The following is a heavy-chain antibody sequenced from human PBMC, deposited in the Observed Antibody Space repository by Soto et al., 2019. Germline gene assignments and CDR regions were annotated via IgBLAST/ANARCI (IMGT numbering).Heavy chain of an antibody. Sequence: GASVKVSCKASGYTFTSYYMHCVRQAPGQGLEWMGGIIPIFGTANYAQKFQGRVTITADESTSTAYMELSSLRSEDTAVYYCARALGYSYGFWFDPWGQGTLVTVSS. CDR1: GYTFTSYY. V-gene: IGHV1-69*13. D-gene: IGHD5-18*01. J-gene: IGHJ5*02. CDR3: ARALGYSYGFWFDP. CDR2: IIPIFGTA.